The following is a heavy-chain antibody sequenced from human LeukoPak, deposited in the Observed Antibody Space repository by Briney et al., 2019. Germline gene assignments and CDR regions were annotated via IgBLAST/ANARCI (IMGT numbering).Heavy chain of an antibody. CDR3: ARAPRFGELQVWFDP. CDR2: ISSSGSTI. D-gene: IGHD3-10*01. Sequence: PGGSLRLSCAASGFTFSDYYMSWIRQAPGKGLEWVSYISSSGSTIYYADSVKGRFTISRDNAKNSLYLQMNSLRAEDTAVYYCARAPRFGELQVWFDPWGQGTLVTVPS. CDR1: GFTFSDYY. V-gene: IGHV3-11*01. J-gene: IGHJ5*02.